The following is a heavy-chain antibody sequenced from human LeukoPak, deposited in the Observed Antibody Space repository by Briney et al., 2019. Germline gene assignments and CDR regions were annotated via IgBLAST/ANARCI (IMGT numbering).Heavy chain of an antibody. CDR2: INPNSGST. J-gene: IGHJ5*02. V-gene: IGHV1-2*02. CDR3: ARGCEWELLYWFDP. CDR1: GYTFTGYY. D-gene: IGHD1-26*01. Sequence: ASVKVSCKASGYTFTGYYMHWVRQAPGQGLEWMGWINPNSGSTNYAQKFQGRVTMTRDTSISTAYMELSRLRSDDTAVYYCARGCEWELLYWFDPWGQGTLVTVSS.